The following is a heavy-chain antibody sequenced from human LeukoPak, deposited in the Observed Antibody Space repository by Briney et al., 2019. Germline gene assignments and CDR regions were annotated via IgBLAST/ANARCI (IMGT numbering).Heavy chain of an antibody. Sequence: SETPSLTGTVSGGSISSSSYSWGWIRQPPGKGLEWIGSIYYSGSTYYNPSLKSRVTISVDTSKNQFSLKLSSVTAADTAVYYCARAPSRRYCSSTSCYAVFDYWGQGTLVTVSS. J-gene: IGHJ4*02. CDR3: ARAPSRRYCSSTSCYAVFDY. CDR1: GGSISSSSYS. D-gene: IGHD2-2*01. CDR2: IYYSGST. V-gene: IGHV4-39*07.